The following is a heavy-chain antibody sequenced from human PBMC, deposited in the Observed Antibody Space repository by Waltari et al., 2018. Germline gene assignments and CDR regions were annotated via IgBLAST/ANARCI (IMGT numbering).Heavy chain of an antibody. CDR2: ICNSGKKT. CDR3: AREYYGLLAGYYLDF. V-gene: IGHV3-48*03. D-gene: IGHD3-9*01. Sequence: EVQLVESGGDLVQPGRSLSISCAVAGFHFQAFAMNWVRQAPGRGLEWISYICNSGKKTEYTDSVRGRFTVSRDNAKSSLYLEMNSLRAEDTAIYYCAREYYGLLAGYYLDFWGQGTLVTVSS. CDR1: GFHFQAFA. J-gene: IGHJ4*02.